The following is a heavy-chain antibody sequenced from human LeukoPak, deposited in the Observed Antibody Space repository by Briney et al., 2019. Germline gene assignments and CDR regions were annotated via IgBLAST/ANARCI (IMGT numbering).Heavy chain of an antibody. V-gene: IGHV4-59*08. Sequence: SETLPLTCTVSGGSISSYYWSWIRQPPGKGLEWIGYIYYSGSTNYNPSLKSRVNISVDTSKNQFSLNLSTVAAADTAVYYCARQGCSGGRCWYFDYWGQGTLVTVSS. CDR2: IYYSGST. D-gene: IGHD2-15*01. CDR1: GGSISSYY. CDR3: ARQGCSGGRCWYFDY. J-gene: IGHJ4*02.